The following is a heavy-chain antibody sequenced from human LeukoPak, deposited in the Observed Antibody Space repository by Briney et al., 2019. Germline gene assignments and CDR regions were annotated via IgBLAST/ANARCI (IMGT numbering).Heavy chain of an antibody. D-gene: IGHD4-23*01. CDR1: GGTFSSHT. J-gene: IGHJ4*02. CDR2: ITPIFGTA. CDR3: ARGWLAETTVVTPYNY. V-gene: IGHV1-69*13. Sequence: SVKVSCKASGGTFSSHTISWVRQTPGQGHEWMGGITPIFGTAKYAQKFQGRVTITAVESMSTAYMELSSLRSEDTAVYYCARGWLAETTVVTPYNYWGQGTLVTVSS.